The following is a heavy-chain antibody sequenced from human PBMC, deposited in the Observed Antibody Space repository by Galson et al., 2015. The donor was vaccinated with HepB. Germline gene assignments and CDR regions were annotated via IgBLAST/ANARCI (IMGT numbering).Heavy chain of an antibody. J-gene: IGHJ6*03. CDR1: GFTFSNAW. CDR3: TTLGGVVQTKHYYYYMDV. CDR2: IKSKTDGGTT. D-gene: IGHD3-3*01. Sequence: SLRLSCAASGFTFSNAWMNWVRQAPGKGLEWVGRIKSKTDGGTTDYAAPVKGRFTISRDDSKNTLYLQMNSLKTEDTAVYYCTTLGGVVQTKHYYYYMDVWGKGTTVTVSS. V-gene: IGHV3-15*07.